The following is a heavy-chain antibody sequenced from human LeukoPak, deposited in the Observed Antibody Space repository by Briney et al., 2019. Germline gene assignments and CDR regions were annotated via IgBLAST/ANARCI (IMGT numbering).Heavy chain of an antibody. D-gene: IGHD3-10*01. V-gene: IGHV3-23*01. CDR3: AKTPDYYGSGSSSYIDC. J-gene: IGHJ4*02. CDR1: GFTFSSYA. CDR2: ISGSGGGT. Sequence: GGSLGLSCAASGFTFSSYAMSWVRQAPGKGLEWVSAISGSGGGTYYANSVKGRFTISRDNSRDTLYLQMNSLRAEDTALYFCAKTPDYYGSGSSSYIDCWGQGTLVSVSS.